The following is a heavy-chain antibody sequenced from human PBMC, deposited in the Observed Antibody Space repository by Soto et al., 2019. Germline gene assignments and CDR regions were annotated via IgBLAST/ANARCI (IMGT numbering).Heavy chain of an antibody. Sequence: QVQLVQSGAEVKKPGASVKVSCKASGYTFTSYDINWVRQATGQGLEWLGWMKPNSGNTGYAQKFQGRVTMTRNTSISTAYMELSALRSEDTAVYYCHITDFWSGHSRGFDLWGRGTLVTVSS. CDR3: HITDFWSGHSRGFDL. J-gene: IGHJ2*01. CDR2: MKPNSGNT. CDR1: GYTFTSYD. D-gene: IGHD3-3*01. V-gene: IGHV1-8*01.